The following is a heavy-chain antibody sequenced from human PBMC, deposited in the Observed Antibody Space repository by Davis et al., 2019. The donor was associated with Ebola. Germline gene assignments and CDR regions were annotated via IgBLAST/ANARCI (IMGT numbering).Heavy chain of an antibody. D-gene: IGHD2-15*01. J-gene: IGHJ6*02. Sequence: SQTLSLTCAVYGGSFSGYYWSWIRQPPGKGLEWIGEINHSGSTNYNPSLKGQVTISVDTSKNQFSLKLSSVTAADTAVYYCAAAVNYYYGMDVWGQGTTVTVSS. CDR1: GGSFSGYY. CDR3: AAAVNYYYGMDV. V-gene: IGHV4-34*01. CDR2: INHSGST.